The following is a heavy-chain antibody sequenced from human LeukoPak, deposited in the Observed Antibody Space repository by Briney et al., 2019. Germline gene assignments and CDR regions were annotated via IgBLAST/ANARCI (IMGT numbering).Heavy chain of an antibody. D-gene: IGHD3-22*01. CDR2: IYSGGST. CDR3: ARSYYYDSSGYYDFDY. CDR1: GFTVSSNY. V-gene: IGHV3-66*02. Sequence: GGSLRLSCAASGFTVSSNYMSWVRQAPGKGLEWVSVIYSGGSTYYADSVKGRFTISRDNSKNTLYLQMNSLRAEDTAVYYCARSYYYDSSGYYDFDYWGQGTLVTVSS. J-gene: IGHJ4*02.